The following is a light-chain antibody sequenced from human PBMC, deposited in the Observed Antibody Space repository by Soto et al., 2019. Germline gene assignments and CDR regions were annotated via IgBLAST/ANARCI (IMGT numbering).Light chain of an antibody. V-gene: IGLV2-8*01. CDR3: SSYAGNNIYV. Sequence: QSALTQPPSASGSPGQSVAISCSGTSSDVGGYNYVSWYQQHPGKAPKLMIYEVTKRPSGVPDRFSGSKSGDTASLTVSGLQAEDEADYYCSSYAGNNIYVCGTGTKLTVL. CDR1: SSDVGGYNY. J-gene: IGLJ1*01. CDR2: EVT.